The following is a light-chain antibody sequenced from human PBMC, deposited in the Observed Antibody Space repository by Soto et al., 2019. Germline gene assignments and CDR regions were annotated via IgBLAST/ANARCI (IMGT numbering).Light chain of an antibody. Sequence: EIVLTQSPGTLSLSPGERATLSCRASQSVSSSYLAWYQQKPGQAPRLLIYGASSRATGIPHRFSGSGSGTDFTLTISRLEPEDFAVYYCQQYGSSRRTFGGGTKVEIK. J-gene: IGKJ4*01. CDR2: GAS. CDR1: QSVSSSY. CDR3: QQYGSSRRT. V-gene: IGKV3-20*01.